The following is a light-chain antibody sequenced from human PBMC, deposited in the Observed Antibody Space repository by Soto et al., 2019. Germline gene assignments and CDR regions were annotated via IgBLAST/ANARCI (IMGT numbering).Light chain of an antibody. Sequence: QSVLPQPHSVSGSPGQSVTISCTGTSVDVGAYDFVSWYQQHPGKAPQLLIYVVSGRPSGVPHRFSGSKSGNAASLTISGLQAEDEADYYCSSFTTSHTYVFGTGTKLTVL. CDR2: VVS. V-gene: IGLV2-11*01. CDR1: SVDVGAYDF. CDR3: SSFTTSHTYV. J-gene: IGLJ1*01.